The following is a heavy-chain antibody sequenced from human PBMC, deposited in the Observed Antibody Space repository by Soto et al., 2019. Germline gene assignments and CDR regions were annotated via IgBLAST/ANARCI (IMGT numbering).Heavy chain of an antibody. V-gene: IGHV4-4*02. CDR1: GDSISSGAW. J-gene: IGHJ5*02. D-gene: IGHD2-2*01. CDR3: ARDSRTGCSSTDCYMS. Sequence: SETLSLTCAFSGDSISSGAWLIWVRQSPGKGLQWIGEIYHSGNTRNNPSLKSRVTMSVDKSNNQFSLNLMSVTAADTATYYCARDSRTGCSSTDCYMSWGRGILVTVSS. CDR2: IYHSGNT.